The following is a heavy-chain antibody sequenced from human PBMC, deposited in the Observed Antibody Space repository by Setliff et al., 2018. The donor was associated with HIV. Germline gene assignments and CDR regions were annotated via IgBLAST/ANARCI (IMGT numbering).Heavy chain of an antibody. J-gene: IGHJ5*02. V-gene: IGHV4-59*01. Sequence: SETLSLTCTVSGDSINNYYWSWIRQHPGKGLEWIGYVYSTGSTNSKSSLKSRVTISVDTSKNQFSLKLSSVTAADTAVYYCAREGLAVAGLNWFDPWGQGTLVTVSS. CDR1: GDSINNYY. D-gene: IGHD6-19*01. CDR3: AREGLAVAGLNWFDP. CDR2: VYSTGST.